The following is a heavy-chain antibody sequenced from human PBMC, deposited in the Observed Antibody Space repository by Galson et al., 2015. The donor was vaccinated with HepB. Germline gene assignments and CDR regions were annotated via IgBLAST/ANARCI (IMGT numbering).Heavy chain of an antibody. Sequence: SVKVSCKASGYTFTSYAMHWVRQAPGQRLEWMGWINAGNGNTKYSQKFQGRATITRDTSASTAYMELSSLRSEDTAVYYCARGAGGREAVAYMDVWGKGTTVTVSS. J-gene: IGHJ6*03. V-gene: IGHV1-3*01. CDR2: INAGNGNT. CDR3: ARGAGGREAVAYMDV. CDR1: GYTFTSYA. D-gene: IGHD6-19*01.